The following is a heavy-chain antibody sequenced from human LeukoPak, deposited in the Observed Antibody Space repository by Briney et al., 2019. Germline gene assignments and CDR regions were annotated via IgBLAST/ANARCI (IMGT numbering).Heavy chain of an antibody. V-gene: IGHV3-30*18. Sequence: GGSLRLSCAASGFTFSSYSMNWVRQAPGKGLEWVAVISYDGSDKYYADSVKGRFTISRDNSKNTLDLQMNSLRAEDTAVYYCAKVRVVYNWNYAYYFDSWGQGTLVTVSS. CDR2: ISYDGSDK. CDR1: GFTFSSYS. D-gene: IGHD1-7*01. CDR3: AKVRVVYNWNYAYYFDS. J-gene: IGHJ4*02.